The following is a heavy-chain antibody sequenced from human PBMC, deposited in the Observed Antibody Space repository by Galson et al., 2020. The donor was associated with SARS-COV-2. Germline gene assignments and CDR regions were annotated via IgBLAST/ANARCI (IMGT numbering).Heavy chain of an antibody. CDR2: LSSYNDDT. V-gene: IGHV1-18*01. J-gene: IGHJ3*01. D-gene: IGHD2-8*02. CDR1: GDSFPMYG. CDR3: ARDLVRRALNGGDAFDL. Sequence: ASVKVSCKASGDSFPMYGFSWVRQAPGQGLEWLGWLSSYNDDTDYAQKFQGRVTMTRDTSTNTVYLELRSLRSDDTAIYYCARDLVRRALNGGDAFDLWGQGTMVTVPS.